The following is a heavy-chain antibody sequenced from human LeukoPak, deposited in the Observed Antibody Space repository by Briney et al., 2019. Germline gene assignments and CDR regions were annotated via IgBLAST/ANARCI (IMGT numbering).Heavy chain of an antibody. V-gene: IGHV3-7*01. J-gene: IGHJ3*01. CDR2: IKTDGSEK. CDR1: GFIFSSSW. Sequence: PGGSLRLSCAASGFIFSSSWMSWVRQAPGKGLEWVANIKTDGSEKQYVDSVKGRFAISRDDAKNSLYLQMNSLRAEDTAVYYCARDPFDSGDRYYGAFDLWGQGTMVTVSS. D-gene: IGHD3-22*01. CDR3: ARDPFDSGDRYYGAFDL.